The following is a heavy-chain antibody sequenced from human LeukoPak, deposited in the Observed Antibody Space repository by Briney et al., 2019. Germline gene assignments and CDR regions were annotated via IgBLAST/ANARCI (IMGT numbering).Heavy chain of an antibody. CDR1: GFTFSSFG. D-gene: IGHD4-17*01. J-gene: IGHJ4*02. Sequence: GRPLRLSCAASGFTFSSFGMHWVRQAPGKGLEWVAVIWNDGSHEYYADSEKGRFTISRDNSRYTVYLQMNRLRAEDMAVYYCAKDATEYGDAHFDCWGQGSLVTVSS. V-gene: IGHV3-33*06. CDR3: AKDATEYGDAHFDC. CDR2: IWNDGSHE.